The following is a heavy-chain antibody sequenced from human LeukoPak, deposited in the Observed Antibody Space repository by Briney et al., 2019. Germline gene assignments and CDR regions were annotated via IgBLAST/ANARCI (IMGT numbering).Heavy chain of an antibody. V-gene: IGHV3-48*04. CDR1: GFTSSSYS. Sequence: GGSLRLSRAASGFTSSSYSMNWFRQAPGKGLQWISYISGHSSTIYFADSVKGRFTISRDNARNSLYLQMNSLRAEDTAVYYCARDFNYGGNFDYWGQGTLVTVSS. CDR3: ARDFNYGGNFDY. D-gene: IGHD4-23*01. CDR2: ISGHSSTI. J-gene: IGHJ4*02.